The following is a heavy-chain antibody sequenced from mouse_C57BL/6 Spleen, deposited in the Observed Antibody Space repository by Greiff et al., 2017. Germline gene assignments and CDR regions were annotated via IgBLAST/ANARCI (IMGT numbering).Heavy chain of an antibody. CDR2: IDPSDSYT. CDR1: GYTFTSYW. V-gene: IGHV1-69*01. D-gene: IGHD1-1*01. J-gene: IGHJ3*01. CDR3: ARAPHYYGSNYEAY. Sequence: QVQLQQPGAELVMPGASVKLSCKASGYTFTSYWMHWVKQRPGQGLEWIGEIDPSDSYTNYNQKFKGKSTLTVDKSSSTAYMQLSSLTSEDSAVYYCARAPHYYGSNYEAYWGQGTLVTDSA.